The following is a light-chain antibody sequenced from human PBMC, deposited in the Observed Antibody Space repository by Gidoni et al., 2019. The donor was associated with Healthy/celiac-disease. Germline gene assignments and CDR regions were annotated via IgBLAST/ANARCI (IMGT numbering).Light chain of an antibody. V-gene: IGKV3-20*01. CDR2: GAS. CDR1: QSVISSY. J-gene: IGKJ1*01. Sequence: EIVLTQSTGNLSLSPGERATLSCRASQSVISSYLAWYQHNPGQAPRHLIYGASSRAPGLPDRFSGSGSGTDFPLTVSRLEPEDFAVYFCRPYSRSPRTFGQGTKVEIK. CDR3: RPYSRSPRT.